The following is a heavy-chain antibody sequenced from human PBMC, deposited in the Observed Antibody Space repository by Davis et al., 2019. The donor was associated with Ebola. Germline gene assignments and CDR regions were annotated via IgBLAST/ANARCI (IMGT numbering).Heavy chain of an antibody. CDR3: ARGPRGSPNRAVADY. D-gene: IGHD6-19*01. CDR2: INHSGST. J-gene: IGHJ4*02. V-gene: IGHV4-34*01. CDR1: GGSFSGYY. Sequence: MPGGSLRLSCAVYGGSFSGYYWSWIRQPPGKGLEWIGEINHSGSTNYNPSLKSRVIISVDTSKNQFSLNLTSVTAADTAIYYCARGPRGSPNRAVADYWGQGTLVTVSS.